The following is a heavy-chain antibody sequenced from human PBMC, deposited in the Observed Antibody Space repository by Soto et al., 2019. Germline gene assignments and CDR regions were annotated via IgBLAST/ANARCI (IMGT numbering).Heavy chain of an antibody. CDR2: ISSRSSTI. Sequence: QVQLVESGGGLVKPGGSLRLSCAASGFTFSDYYMSWIRQAPGKGLEWVSYISSRSSTIFYADSVKGRFTISWDNVKNSLCLQMNSLSAGDTAVYYCAGGTTGAFFVYWGQGMLVTVSS. V-gene: IGHV3-11*01. J-gene: IGHJ4*02. CDR1: GFTFSDYY. D-gene: IGHD2-8*02. CDR3: AGGTTGAFFVY.